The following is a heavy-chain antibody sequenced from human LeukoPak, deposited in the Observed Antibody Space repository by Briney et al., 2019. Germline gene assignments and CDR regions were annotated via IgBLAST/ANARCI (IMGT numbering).Heavy chain of an antibody. CDR2: ISWNSGSI. CDR1: GFTFDDYA. Sequence: SLRLSCAASGFTFDDYAMHWVRQAPGKGLEWVSGISWNSGSIGYADSVKGRFTISRDNAKNSLYLQMNSLRAEDTALYYCAKVTPTSGLDYWGQGTLVTVSS. CDR3: AKVTPTSGLDY. D-gene: IGHD6-19*01. V-gene: IGHV3-9*01. J-gene: IGHJ4*02.